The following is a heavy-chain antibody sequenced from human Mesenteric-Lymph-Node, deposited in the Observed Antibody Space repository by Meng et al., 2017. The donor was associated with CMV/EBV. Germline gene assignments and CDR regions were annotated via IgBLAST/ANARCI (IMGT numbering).Heavy chain of an antibody. CDR2: ISSSSSYI. CDR1: GFTFSSYW. D-gene: IGHD2-2*01. CDR3: AREELGSTRGGMDV. J-gene: IGHJ6*02. Sequence: GGSLRLSCAASGFTFSSYWMSWVRQAPGKGLEWVSSISSSSSYIKYADSVKGRFTISRDNAKNSLYLQMNSLRAEDTAVYYCAREELGSTRGGMDVWGQGTTVTVSS. V-gene: IGHV3-21*01.